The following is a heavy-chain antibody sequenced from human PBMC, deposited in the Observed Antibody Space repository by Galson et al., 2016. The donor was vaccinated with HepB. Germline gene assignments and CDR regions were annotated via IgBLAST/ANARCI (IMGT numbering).Heavy chain of an antibody. J-gene: IGHJ4*02. CDR2: ISIDGSIK. CDR1: GFTFSSSA. V-gene: IGHV3-30*18. D-gene: IGHD4-23*01. CDR3: AKPLHPSSRWYFDN. Sequence: SLRLSCAASGFTFSSSAMHWVRQAPGKGLEWVAAISIDGSIKYHADSVTGRFTISRDNSRNTLVLEMNSLRVEDTAVYYFAKPLHPSSRWYFDNWGQGSLVTVSS.